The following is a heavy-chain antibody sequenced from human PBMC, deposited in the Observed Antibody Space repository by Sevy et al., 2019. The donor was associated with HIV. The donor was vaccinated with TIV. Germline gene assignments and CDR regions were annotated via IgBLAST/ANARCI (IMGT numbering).Heavy chain of an antibody. V-gene: IGHV3-11*01. D-gene: IGHD2-15*01. Sequence: GGSLRLSCAASGFTFSDYYMSWIRQAPGKGLEWVSYISNTGSTTYYADTVKGQFTISRDNAKNTPYLQMNSLGAEDTALYYCAGDGGGDGGSPWDFDNWGQGTLVTVSS. CDR1: GFTFSDYY. CDR2: ISNTGSTT. CDR3: AGDGGGDGGSPWDFDN. J-gene: IGHJ4*02.